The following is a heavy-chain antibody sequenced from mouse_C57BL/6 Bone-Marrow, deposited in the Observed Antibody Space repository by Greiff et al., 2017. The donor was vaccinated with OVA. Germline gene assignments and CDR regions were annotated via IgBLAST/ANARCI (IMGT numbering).Heavy chain of an antibody. D-gene: IGHD3-2*02. CDR1: GFTFSSYG. CDR2: ISSGGSYT. J-gene: IGHJ4*01. V-gene: IGHV5-6*01. Sequence: EVQLVESGGDLVKPGGSLKLSCAASGFTFSSYGMSWVRQTPDKRLEWVATISSGGSYTYYPDSVKGRFTISRDNAKNTLYLQMSSLKSADTAMYYCAYLLHFRAMDYWGQGTSVTVSS. CDR3: AYLLHFRAMDY.